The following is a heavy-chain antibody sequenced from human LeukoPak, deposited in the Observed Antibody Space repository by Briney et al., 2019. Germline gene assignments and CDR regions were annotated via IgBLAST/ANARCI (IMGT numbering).Heavy chain of an antibody. CDR2: IYSGGST. D-gene: IGHD1-26*01. Sequence: GGSLRLSCAASGFTVSSNYMSWVRQAPGKGLEWVSVIYSGGSTYYADSMKGRFTISRDNSKNTPFLQMNSLRAEDTAMYYCARWETRTDLDAFDIWGQGTMVTVSS. CDR1: GFTVSSNY. CDR3: ARWETRTDLDAFDI. J-gene: IGHJ3*02. V-gene: IGHV3-66*01.